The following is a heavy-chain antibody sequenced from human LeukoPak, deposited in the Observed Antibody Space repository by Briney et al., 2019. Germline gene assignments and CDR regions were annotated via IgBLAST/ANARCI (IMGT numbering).Heavy chain of an antibody. V-gene: IGHV3-48*03. CDR1: GFTFSSYE. J-gene: IGHJ3*02. CDR2: ISSSGSTR. D-gene: IGHD1-26*01. CDR3: AKGRWELLTDAFDI. Sequence: GGSLRLSCAASGFTFSSYEMNWVRQAPGKGLEWVSYISSSGSTRYYADSVKGRFTISRDNSKNTLYLQMNSLRAEDTAVYYCAKGRWELLTDAFDIWGQGTMVTVSS.